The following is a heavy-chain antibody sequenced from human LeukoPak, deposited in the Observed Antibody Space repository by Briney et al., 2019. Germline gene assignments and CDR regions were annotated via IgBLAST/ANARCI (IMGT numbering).Heavy chain of an antibody. CDR3: AKDQWLAVAE. CDR2: ISSSGSGTYYT. V-gene: IGHV3-23*01. CDR1: GFTFSTYA. J-gene: IGHJ4*02. Sequence: PGGSLRLSCAASGFTFSTYAMSWVRQAPGKGLEWVSAISSSGSGTYYTYYTDSVKGRFTISRDDPKNTLYLQMNSLRAEDTAVYYCAKDQWLAVAEWGQGTLVTVSS. D-gene: IGHD6-19*01.